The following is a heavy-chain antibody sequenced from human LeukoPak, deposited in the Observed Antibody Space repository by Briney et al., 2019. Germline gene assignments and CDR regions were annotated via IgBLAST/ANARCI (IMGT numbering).Heavy chain of an antibody. Sequence: GGSLRLSCAASGFTFSSYWMSWVRQAPGKGLEWVANIKQDGSEKYYVDSVKGRFTISRDNAKNSLYLQMNSLRAEDTAVYYCARDLRGYSYGPNDAFDIWGQGTMVTVSS. V-gene: IGHV3-7*01. CDR3: ARDLRGYSYGPNDAFDI. J-gene: IGHJ3*02. CDR1: GFTFSSYW. D-gene: IGHD5-18*01. CDR2: IKQDGSEK.